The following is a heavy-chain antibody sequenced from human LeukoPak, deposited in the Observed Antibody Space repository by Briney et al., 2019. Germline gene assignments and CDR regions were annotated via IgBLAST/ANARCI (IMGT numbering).Heavy chain of an antibody. Sequence: SVKVSCKASGGTFSSYAISWVRQAPGQGLEWMGGIIPIFGTANYAQKFQGRVTITADESTSTACMELSSLRSEDTAVYYCARGGPYSGSYEWWFDPWGQGTLVTVSS. CDR3: ARGGPYSGSYEWWFDP. V-gene: IGHV1-69*13. J-gene: IGHJ5*02. CDR1: GGTFSSYA. CDR2: IIPIFGTA. D-gene: IGHD1-26*01.